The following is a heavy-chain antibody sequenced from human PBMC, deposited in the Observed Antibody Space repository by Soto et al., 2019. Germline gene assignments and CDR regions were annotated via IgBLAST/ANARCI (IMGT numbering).Heavy chain of an antibody. CDR1: GYTFTSYG. CDR2: ISAYNGNT. D-gene: IGHD6-19*01. Sequence: WASVKVSCKASGYTFTSYGISWVRQAPGQGLEWMGWISAYNGNTNYAQKLQGRVTMTTDTSTSTAYMELRSLRSDDTAVYYCARDLLRHSSGWYSPDYWGQGTLVTVSS. CDR3: ARDLLRHSSGWYSPDY. J-gene: IGHJ4*02. V-gene: IGHV1-18*01.